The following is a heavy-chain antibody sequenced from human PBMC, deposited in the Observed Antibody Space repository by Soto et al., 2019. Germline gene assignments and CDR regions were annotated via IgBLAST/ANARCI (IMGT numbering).Heavy chain of an antibody. J-gene: IGHJ6*02. Sequence: ASVKVSCTASGYTFTSYDINWVRQATGQGLEWMGWMNPNSGNTGYAQKFQGRVTMTRNTSISTAYMELSSLRAEDTAVYYCARDNPSKWFRSGYNGMDVWGQGTTVTVSS. CDR3: ARDNPSKWFRSGYNGMDV. CDR2: MNPNSGNT. D-gene: IGHD3-22*01. CDR1: GYTFTSYD. V-gene: IGHV1-8*01.